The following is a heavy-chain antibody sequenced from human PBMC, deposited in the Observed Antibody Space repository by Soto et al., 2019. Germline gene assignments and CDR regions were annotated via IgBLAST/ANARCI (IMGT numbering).Heavy chain of an antibody. CDR3: ARDGRYFDSNGYFDY. V-gene: IGHV1-18*01. CDR1: GYTFSSNG. CDR2: ISVYDGKT. D-gene: IGHD3-22*01. J-gene: IGHJ4*02. Sequence: QVKLVQSGSAMRKPGTSVKVSCKTSGYTFSSNGVSWVRQAPGQGLEWMGWISVYDGKTTYAEKFQDRATMTLDTSTTTAYMELWSLRSEDTAVYYCARDGRYFDSNGYFDYWGQGTLVTVSS.